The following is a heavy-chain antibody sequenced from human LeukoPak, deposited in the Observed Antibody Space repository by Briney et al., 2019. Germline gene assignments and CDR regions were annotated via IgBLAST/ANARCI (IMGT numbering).Heavy chain of an antibody. CDR1: GFTFSSYA. V-gene: IGHV3-64*01. CDR3: ARESGSYYFDY. Sequence: GRSLRLSCAASGFTFSSYAMHWVRQAPGKGLEYVSAISSNGGSTYYANSVKGRFTISRDNSKNTLYLQMGSLRAEDMAVYYCARESGSYYFDYWGQGTLVTVSS. D-gene: IGHD1-26*01. J-gene: IGHJ4*02. CDR2: ISSNGGST.